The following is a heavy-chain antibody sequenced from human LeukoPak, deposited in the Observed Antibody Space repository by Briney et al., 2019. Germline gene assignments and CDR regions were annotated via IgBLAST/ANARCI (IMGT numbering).Heavy chain of an antibody. J-gene: IGHJ4*02. CDR1: GFTFSGYW. Sequence: GGSLRLSCAASGFTFSGYWMRWVRQTPGNGLEGGANIKEDGNEKYYVDSVKGRFTISRDTAKNSLYLQMSSLRAEDTAVYYCAKDGGVAGLFQYWGQGTLVTVSS. CDR2: IKEDGNEK. V-gene: IGHV3-7*01. D-gene: IGHD6-19*01. CDR3: AKDGGVAGLFQY.